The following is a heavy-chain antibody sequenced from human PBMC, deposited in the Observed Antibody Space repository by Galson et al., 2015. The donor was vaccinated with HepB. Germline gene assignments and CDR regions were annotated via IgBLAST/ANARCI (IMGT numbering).Heavy chain of an antibody. J-gene: IGHJ4*02. Sequence: SVTVSCKASGGTFSSYTISWVRQAPGQGLEWMGRIIPILGIANYAQKFQGRVTITADKSTSTAYMELSSLRSEDTAVYYCARDLKGRDGYNEFDYWGQGTLVTVSS. CDR3: ARDLKGRDGYNEFDY. CDR1: GGTFSSYT. D-gene: IGHD5-24*01. V-gene: IGHV1-69*04. CDR2: IIPILGIA.